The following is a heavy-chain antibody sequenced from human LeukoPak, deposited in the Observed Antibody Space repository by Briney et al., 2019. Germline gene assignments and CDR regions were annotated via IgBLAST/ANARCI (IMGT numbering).Heavy chain of an antibody. CDR1: GFTVSSNY. V-gene: IGHV3-66*02. CDR3: AKDSDIAVAGTDDAFDL. Sequence: GGSLRLSCAASGFTVSSNYMSWVRQAPGKGLEWVSVSYTGGNTHYADSVKGRFIISRDNSKNTLYLQVNSLRAEDTAVYYCAKDSDIAVAGTDDAFDLWGQGTMVTVSS. D-gene: IGHD6-19*01. J-gene: IGHJ3*01. CDR2: SYTGGNT.